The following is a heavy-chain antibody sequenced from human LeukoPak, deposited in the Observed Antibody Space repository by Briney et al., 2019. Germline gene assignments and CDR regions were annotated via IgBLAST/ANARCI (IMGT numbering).Heavy chain of an antibody. D-gene: IGHD1-26*01. CDR2: IYYSGST. V-gene: IGHV4-59*08. J-gene: IGHJ4*02. CDR3: ARQPHMLGAYYFDY. Sequence: KPSETLSLTCTVSGGSITGYYWSWIRQPPGKGLEWIGYIYYSGSTTYNPSLRSRVTLSVDASKNQFSLELGSVTAADTAVYYCARQPHMLGAYYFDYWGQGTLVSVSS. CDR1: GGSITGYY.